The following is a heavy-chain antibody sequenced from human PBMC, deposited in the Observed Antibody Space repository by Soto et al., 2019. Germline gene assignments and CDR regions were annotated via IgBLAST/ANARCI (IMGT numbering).Heavy chain of an antibody. Sequence: SVKVSCKVSGYTLTELSMHWVRQAPGKGLEGMGVFWPEAVETIYAQKFQGRVTMTEDTYTDTAYMELSSLRSEDTAVYYCATENRYYYDSSGLNYYYGMDVWGQGTTVTGSS. V-gene: IGHV1-24*01. J-gene: IGHJ6*02. CDR1: GYTLTELS. D-gene: IGHD3-22*01. CDR3: ATENRYYYDSSGLNYYYGMDV. CDR2: FWPEAVET.